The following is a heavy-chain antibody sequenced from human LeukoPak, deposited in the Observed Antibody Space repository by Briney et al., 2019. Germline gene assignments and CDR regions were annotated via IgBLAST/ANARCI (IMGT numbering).Heavy chain of an antibody. Sequence: PSETLSLTCTVSGGSMRSLYWSWIRQPPGKGLEWIGYIHYSGSTKYNPSLKSRVTISVDTSKNQFSLKLSSVTAADTAVYYCARVDANWGVVDYWGQGTLVTVSS. D-gene: IGHD7-27*01. CDR3: ARVDANWGVVDY. J-gene: IGHJ4*02. CDR1: GGSMRSLY. CDR2: IHYSGST. V-gene: IGHV4-59*11.